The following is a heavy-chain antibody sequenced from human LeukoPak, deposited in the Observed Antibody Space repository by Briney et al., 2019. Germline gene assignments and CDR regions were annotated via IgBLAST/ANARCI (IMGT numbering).Heavy chain of an antibody. D-gene: IGHD2-15*01. CDR3: ARRKDCSGGSCYLTGYMDV. Sequence: ASVKVSCKASGYTFTSYGISWVRQAPGQGLEWMGWINPNSGGTNYAQKFQGRVTMTRDTSISTAYMELSRLRSDDTAAYYCARRKDCSGGSCYLTGYMDVWGKGTTVTVSS. V-gene: IGHV1-2*02. CDR2: INPNSGGT. CDR1: GYTFTSYG. J-gene: IGHJ6*03.